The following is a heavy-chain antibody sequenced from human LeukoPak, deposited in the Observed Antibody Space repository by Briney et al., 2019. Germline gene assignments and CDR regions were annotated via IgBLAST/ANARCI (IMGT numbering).Heavy chain of an antibody. CDR3: ARGPTWIQLWYSVGY. J-gene: IGHJ4*02. CDR2: INPNSGGT. D-gene: IGHD5-18*01. V-gene: IGHV1-2*02. Sequence: ASVKVSCKASGYTFTGYYTHWVRQAPGQGLEWMGWINPNSGGTNYAQKFQGRVTMTRDTSISTAYMELSRLRSDDTAVYYCARGPTWIQLWYSVGYWGQGTLVTVSS. CDR1: GYTFTGYY.